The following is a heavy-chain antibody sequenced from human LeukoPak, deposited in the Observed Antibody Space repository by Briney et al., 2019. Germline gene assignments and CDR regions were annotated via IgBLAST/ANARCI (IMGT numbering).Heavy chain of an antibody. CDR3: AKDPYRLGITFYYEN. J-gene: IGHJ4*02. Sequence: PGGSLRLSCAASQFTFNDYGMHWVRQAPGKGLEWVAVISYDGSIKYYADSVKARFTISRDNSKNTVYLHMNGLRPEDTAVYYCAKDPYRLGITFYYENWGQGTLVTVSS. CDR2: ISYDGSIK. V-gene: IGHV3-30*18. CDR1: QFTFNDYG. D-gene: IGHD3-16*01.